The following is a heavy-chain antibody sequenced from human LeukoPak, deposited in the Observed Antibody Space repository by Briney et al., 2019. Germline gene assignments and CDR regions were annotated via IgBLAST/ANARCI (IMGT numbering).Heavy chain of an antibody. J-gene: IGHJ5*02. CDR1: GFTFSSYE. V-gene: IGHV3-48*03. D-gene: IGHD3-16*02. Sequence: PGGSLRLSCAASGFTFSSYEMNWVRQAPGKGLEWVSYISSSGSTIYYADSVKGRFTISRDNAKNSLYLQMNSLRAEDTAVYYCASAGNNDYDYVWGSYRYPHWFDPWGQGTLVTVSS. CDR3: ASAGNNDYDYVWGSYRYPHWFDP. CDR2: ISSSGSTI.